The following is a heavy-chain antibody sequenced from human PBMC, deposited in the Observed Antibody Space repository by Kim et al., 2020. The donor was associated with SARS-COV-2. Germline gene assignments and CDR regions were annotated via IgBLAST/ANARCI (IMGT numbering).Heavy chain of an antibody. D-gene: IGHD2-15*01. CDR3: ATVVVVTANAFDL. CDR2: ISYDGSNT. V-gene: IGHV3-30*04. CDR1: GFTFSNNA. J-gene: IGHJ3*01. Sequence: GGSLRLFCAASGFTFSNNAVHWVRQAPGKGLEWVAVISYDGSNTNYLDSVKGRFTISRDNSKNTLYLDMNNLRAEDTAVYYCATVVVVTANAFDLWG.